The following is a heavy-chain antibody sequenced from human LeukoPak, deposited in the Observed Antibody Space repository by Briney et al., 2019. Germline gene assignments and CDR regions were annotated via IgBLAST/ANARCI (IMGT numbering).Heavy chain of an antibody. V-gene: IGHV3-48*01. J-gene: IGHJ4*02. CDR2: VRGSGSTI. CDR3: ARDFMVRGVMAY. D-gene: IGHD3-10*01. CDR1: GFTFSSYS. Sequence: PGGSLRLSCVASGFTFSSYSMNWVRQAPGEGLEWVSYVRGSGSTIYYADSVEGRFTISRDNAKNSLYLQMNSLRAEDTAVYYCARDFMVRGVMAYWGQGTLVTVSS.